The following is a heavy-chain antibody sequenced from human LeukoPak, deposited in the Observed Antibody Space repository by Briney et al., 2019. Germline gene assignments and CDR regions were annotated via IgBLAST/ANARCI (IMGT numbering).Heavy chain of an antibody. CDR3: ARDTEGAFDI. V-gene: IGHV4-59*01. CDR1: GGSISSYY. J-gene: IGHJ3*02. Sequence: PSETLSLTCTVSGGSISSYYWSWLRQPPGKGLEWIGYIYYSGSTNYNPSLKSRVTISVDTSKNQFSLKLSSVTAADTAVYYCARDTEGAFDIWGQGTMVTVSS. CDR2: IYYSGST.